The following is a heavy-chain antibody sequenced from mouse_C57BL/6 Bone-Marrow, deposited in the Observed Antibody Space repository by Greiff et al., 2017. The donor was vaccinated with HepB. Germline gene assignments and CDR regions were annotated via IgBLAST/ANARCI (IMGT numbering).Heavy chain of an antibody. CDR2: IDPSDSYT. CDR1: GYTFTSYW. V-gene: IGHV1-69*01. J-gene: IGHJ2*01. Sequence: VKLVESGAELVMPGASVKLSCKASGYTFTSYWMHWVKQRPGQGLEWIGEIDPSDSYTNYNQKFKGKSTLTVDKSSSTAYMQLSSLTSEDSAVYYCAREGGVVAHFDYWGQGTTLTVSS. D-gene: IGHD1-1*01. CDR3: AREGGVVAHFDY.